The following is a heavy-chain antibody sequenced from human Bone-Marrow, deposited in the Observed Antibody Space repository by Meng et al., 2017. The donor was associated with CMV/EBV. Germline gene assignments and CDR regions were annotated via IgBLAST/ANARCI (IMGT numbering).Heavy chain of an antibody. CDR3: ARDGTGYDFWSARNWFDP. V-gene: IGHV1-69*04. CDR1: GYTFTSYG. D-gene: IGHD3-3*01. Sequence: SVKVSCKASGYTFTSYGISWVRQAPGQGLEWMGRIIPILGIANYAQKFQGRVTITADKSTSTAYMELSSLRSEDTAVYYCARDGTGYDFWSARNWFDPWGQGTLVTVSS. J-gene: IGHJ5*02. CDR2: IIPILGIA.